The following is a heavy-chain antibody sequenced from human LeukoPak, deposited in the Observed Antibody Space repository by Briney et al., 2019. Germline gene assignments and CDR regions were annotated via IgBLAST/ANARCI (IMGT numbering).Heavy chain of an antibody. V-gene: IGHV3-30*18. CDR2: ISYDGSNK. CDR1: GFTFSSYG. CDR3: AKSRLAFDI. J-gene: IGHJ3*02. Sequence: GGSLRLSCAASGFTFSSYGMHWVRQAPGKGLEWVAVISYDGSNKYYADSVKGRFTISRDNSKNTLYLQMNSLRAEDTAVYYCAKSRLAFDIWGQGTMVTVSS. D-gene: IGHD2-21*01.